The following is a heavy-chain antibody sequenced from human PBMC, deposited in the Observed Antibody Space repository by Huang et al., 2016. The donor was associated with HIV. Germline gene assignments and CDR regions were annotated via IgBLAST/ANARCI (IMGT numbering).Heavy chain of an antibody. D-gene: IGHD3-22*01. Sequence: QVQLVQSGAEVKKPGASVKVSCKASGFNFNNYDFNWVRQASGQGLEWMGWMNPESGNTGYAQKFQGRVTITRNTSITTAYMELRSLRSEDTAVYYCARARGFLYDSTGYYSRYYFDSWGQGTLVTV. J-gene: IGHJ4*02. CDR2: MNPESGNT. CDR3: ARARGFLYDSTGYYSRYYFDS. V-gene: IGHV1-8*03. CDR1: GFNFNNYD.